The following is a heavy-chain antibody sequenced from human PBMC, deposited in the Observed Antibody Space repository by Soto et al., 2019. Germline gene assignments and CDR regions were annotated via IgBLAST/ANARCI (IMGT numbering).Heavy chain of an antibody. V-gene: IGHV4-34*01. D-gene: IGHD3-10*01. CDR2: INHSRGT. CDR1: GGSFSDYY. CDR3: AKGGGSLWS. J-gene: IGHJ5*02. Sequence: QVQLQQWGAGLLKPSETLSLTCAVYGGSFSDYYWSWIRQPPGKGLEWIGEINHSRGTNYNPSLKGRVTISLDTSKTQFSLKLSAVAAADTAGYYCAKGGGSLWSWGQGTLVTVSS.